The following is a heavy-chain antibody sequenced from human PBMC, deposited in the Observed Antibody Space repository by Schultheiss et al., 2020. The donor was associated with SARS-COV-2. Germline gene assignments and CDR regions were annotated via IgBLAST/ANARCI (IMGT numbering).Heavy chain of an antibody. CDR1: GGSISSGGYY. D-gene: IGHD1-26*01. Sequence: SETLSLTCTVSGGSISSGGYYWSWIRQHPGKGLEWIGYIYYSGSTYYNPSLKSRVTISVDTSKNQFSLKLSSVTAADTAVYYCARDRKWDAGSFDYWGQGTLVTVSS. CDR2: IYYSGST. CDR3: ARDRKWDAGSFDY. J-gene: IGHJ4*02. V-gene: IGHV4-31*03.